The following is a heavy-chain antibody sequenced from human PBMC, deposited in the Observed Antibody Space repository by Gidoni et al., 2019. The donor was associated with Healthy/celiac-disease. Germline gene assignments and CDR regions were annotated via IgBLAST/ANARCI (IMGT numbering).Heavy chain of an antibody. CDR2: INPNSGGT. J-gene: IGHJ5*02. CDR3: ARDKKATGTTGWFDP. D-gene: IGHD1-1*01. V-gene: IGHV1-2*06. CDR1: GYTFTGYY. Sequence: QVQMVQSGAEVKKPGASVKVSCQASGYTFTGYYLHWVRQAPGQGLEWMGRINPNSGGTNYAQKFQGRVIMTRDTSISTAYMELSRLRSDDTAVYYCARDKKATGTTGWFDPWGQGTLVTVSS.